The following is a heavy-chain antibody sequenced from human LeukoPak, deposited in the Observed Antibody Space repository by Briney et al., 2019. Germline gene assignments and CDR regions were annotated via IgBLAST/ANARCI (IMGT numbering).Heavy chain of an antibody. CDR3: ARDLVTYYYDSSGYGGFDY. V-gene: IGHV6-1*01. CDR2: THYRSKWYN. J-gene: IGHJ4*02. Sequence: SQTLSLTCAISGDSVSSNSAAWNWIRQSPSRGLEWLGRTHYRSKWYNDYAVSVKSRITINPDTSKNQFSLQLNSVTPEDTAVYYCARDLVTYYYDSSGYGGFDYWGQGTLVTVSS. D-gene: IGHD3-22*01. CDR1: GDSVSSNSAA.